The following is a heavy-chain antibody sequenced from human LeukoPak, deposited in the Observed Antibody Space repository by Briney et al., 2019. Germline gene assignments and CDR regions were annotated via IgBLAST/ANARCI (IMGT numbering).Heavy chain of an antibody. J-gene: IGHJ6*03. CDR1: GGSISSSSYY. CDR2: IYYSGST. CDR3: ARTLRYFDSNYYYMDV. D-gene: IGHD3-9*01. Sequence: SETLSLTCTVSGGSISSSSYYWGWIRQPPGKGLEWIGSIYYSGSTYYNPSLKSRVTISVDTSKNQFSLKLSSVTAADTAVYYCARTLRYFDSNYYYMDVWGKGTTVTISS. V-gene: IGHV4-39*01.